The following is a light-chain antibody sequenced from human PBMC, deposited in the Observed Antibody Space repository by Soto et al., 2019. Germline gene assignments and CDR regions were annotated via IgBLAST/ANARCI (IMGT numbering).Light chain of an antibody. CDR3: QQYSNWPPYT. J-gene: IGKJ2*01. CDR1: QSVNSN. CDR2: GAS. V-gene: IGKV3-15*01. Sequence: ETVMTQSPATLSVSPGERATLSCRASQSVNSNLAWYQQKPGQAPSLLIFGASTRATGIPARFSGSGSGTEFTLTISSLQSEDFVVYYCQQYSNWPPYTFGQGTKLEIK.